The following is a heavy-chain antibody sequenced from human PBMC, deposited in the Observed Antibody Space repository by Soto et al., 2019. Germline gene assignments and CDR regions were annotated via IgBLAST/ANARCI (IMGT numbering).Heavy chain of an antibody. CDR2: IWYDGSNK. V-gene: IGHV3-33*01. CDR1: GFTFSSYG. J-gene: IGHJ2*01. CDR3: AREGAVAGRGYWYFDL. Sequence: QVQLVESGGGVVQSGRSLRLSCAASGFTFSSYGMHWVRQAPGKGLEWVAVIWYDGSNKYYADSVKGRFTISRDNSKNTLYLQMNSLRAEDMAVYYCAREGAVAGRGYWYFDLWGRGTLVTVSS. D-gene: IGHD6-19*01.